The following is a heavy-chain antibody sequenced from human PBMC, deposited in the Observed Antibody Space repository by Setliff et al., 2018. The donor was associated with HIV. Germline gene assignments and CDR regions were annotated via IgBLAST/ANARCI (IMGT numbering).Heavy chain of an antibody. CDR1: GFTVSGSY. Sequence: PGGSLRLSCAASGFTVSGSYMSWVRQAPGKGLEWVSTIYSDGSTYHADSVNGRFTLSRDNSENALFLQMNSLRPEDTAVYYCARLRPYNSALDYWGQGTLVTVSS. V-gene: IGHV3-66*02. J-gene: IGHJ4*02. CDR3: ARLRPYNSALDY. CDR2: IYSDGST. D-gene: IGHD3-10*01.